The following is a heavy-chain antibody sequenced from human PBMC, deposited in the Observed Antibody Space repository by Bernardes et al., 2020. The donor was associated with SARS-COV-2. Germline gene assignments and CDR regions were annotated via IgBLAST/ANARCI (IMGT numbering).Heavy chain of an antibody. J-gene: IGHJ6*02. D-gene: IGHD6-19*01. Sequence: SETLSLTCTVSGGSISNSNFYWGWIRQSPGKGLEWIGSIYFSGNTFYKPSLMGRVTMSVDTSKNQFSLTMNFVTAADTAVYYCARDSAVAVRDRRGHLDVWGQGTTVTVSS. CDR3: ARDSAVAVRDRRGHLDV. CDR2: IYFSGNT. V-gene: IGHV4-39*01. CDR1: GGSISNSNFY.